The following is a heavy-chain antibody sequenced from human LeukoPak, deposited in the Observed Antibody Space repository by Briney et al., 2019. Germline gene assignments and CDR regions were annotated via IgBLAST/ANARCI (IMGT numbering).Heavy chain of an antibody. J-gene: IGHJ5*02. Sequence: SETLSLTCTVSGGSISSYYWSWIRQPPGKGLEWIAYIYYSGSTNYNPSLKSRATISIDTSKNQFSLKLSSVTAADTAVHYCAREDYSYPTSGPFDPWGQGTLVTVSS. CDR3: AREDYSYPTSGPFDP. CDR2: IYYSGST. CDR1: GGSISSYY. V-gene: IGHV4-59*12. D-gene: IGHD3-16*02.